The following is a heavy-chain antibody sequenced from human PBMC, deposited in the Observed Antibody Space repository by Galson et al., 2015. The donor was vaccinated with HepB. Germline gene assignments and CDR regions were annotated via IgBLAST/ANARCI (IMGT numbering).Heavy chain of an antibody. Sequence: SLRHSCASSGFTFSSDAMSWVRQAPGKGLEWVSAISGSGGSTYYADSVKGRFTISRDNSKNTLYLQMNSLRAEDTAVYYCAKGYSYAMGWGQGTLVTVSS. J-gene: IGHJ4*02. V-gene: IGHV3-23*01. D-gene: IGHD5-18*01. CDR1: GFTFSSDA. CDR2: ISGSGGST. CDR3: AKGYSYAMG.